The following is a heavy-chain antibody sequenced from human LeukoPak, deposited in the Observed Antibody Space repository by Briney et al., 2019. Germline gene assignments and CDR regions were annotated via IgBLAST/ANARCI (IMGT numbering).Heavy chain of an antibody. CDR1: GYTFTGYY. J-gene: IGHJ4*02. CDR2: INPNSGGT. V-gene: IGHV1-2*02. D-gene: IGHD5-18*01. CDR3: ARDWQLWSFRFDY. Sequence: ASVKVSCKASGYTFTGYYMHWVRQAPGQGLEWMGWINPNSGGTNYAQKFQGRVTMTRDTSISTAYVELSRLRSDDTAVYYCARDWQLWSFRFDYWGQGTLVTVSS.